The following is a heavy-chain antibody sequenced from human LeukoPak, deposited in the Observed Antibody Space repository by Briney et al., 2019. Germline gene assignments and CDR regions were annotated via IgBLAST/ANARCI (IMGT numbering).Heavy chain of an antibody. CDR1: GFTFSSYA. Sequence: GRSLRLSCAASGFTFSSYAMHWVRQAPGKGLEWVAVISYDGSNKYYADSVKGRFTISRDNSKNTLYLQMNSLRAEDTAVYYCAREGRVGADRGAFDIWGQGTMVTVSS. D-gene: IGHD1-26*01. CDR2: ISYDGSNK. J-gene: IGHJ3*02. V-gene: IGHV3-30-3*01. CDR3: AREGRVGADRGAFDI.